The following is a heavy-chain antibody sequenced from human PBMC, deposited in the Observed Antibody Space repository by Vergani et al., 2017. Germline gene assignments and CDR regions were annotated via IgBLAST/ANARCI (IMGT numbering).Heavy chain of an antibody. D-gene: IGHD5-18*01. J-gene: IGHJ5*02. Sequence: QVQLQESGPGLVKPSETLSLTCTVSGGSVSSGSYYWSWIRQPPGKGLEWIGYIYYSGSTNYNPSLKSRVTISVDTSKNQFSLKLSSVTAADTAVYYCARSGYSYGENWFDPWGQGTLVTVSS. CDR3: ARSGYSYGENWFDP. CDR2: IYYSGST. V-gene: IGHV4-61*01. CDR1: GGSVSSGSYY.